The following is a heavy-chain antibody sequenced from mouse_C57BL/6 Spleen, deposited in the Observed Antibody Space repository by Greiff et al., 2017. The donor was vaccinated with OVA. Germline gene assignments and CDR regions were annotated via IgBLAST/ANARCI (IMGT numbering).Heavy chain of an antibody. CDR3: AREDYHWYFDV. Sequence: QVQLQQSGPELVKPGASVKISCKASGYAFSSSWMNWVKQRPGKGLEWIGRIYPGDGDTNYNGKFKGKATLTADKSASTAYMQLSSLTSEDSAVYFCAREDYHWYFDVWGTGTTVTVSA. CDR2: IYPGDGDT. J-gene: IGHJ1*03. CDR1: GYAFSSSW. D-gene: IGHD2-4*01. V-gene: IGHV1-82*01.